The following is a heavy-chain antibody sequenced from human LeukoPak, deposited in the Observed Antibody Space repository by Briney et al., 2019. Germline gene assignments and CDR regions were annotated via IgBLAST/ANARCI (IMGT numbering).Heavy chain of an antibody. V-gene: IGHV4-61*08. J-gene: IGHJ6*03. CDR3: ARAAGQDHTKMMVYYYYYMDV. CDR2: VYHTGST. Sequence: PSGTLSLNCTVSGGSISSSDYYWSWIRQPPGKGLEWIGYVYHTGSTKYNPSLKSRVTISVDTSKNQFSLKLSSVTAADTAVYYCARAAGQDHTKMMVYYYYYMDVWGKGSTVTVSS. CDR1: GGSISSSDYY. D-gene: IGHD6-13*01.